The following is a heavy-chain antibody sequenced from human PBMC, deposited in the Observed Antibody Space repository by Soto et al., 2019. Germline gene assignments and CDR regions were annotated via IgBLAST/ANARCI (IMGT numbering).Heavy chain of an antibody. J-gene: IGHJ4*02. CDR1: GFTFSSYW. Sequence: GGSLRLSCAASGFTFSSYWMSWVRQAPGKGLEWVANIKQDGSEKYYVDSVKGRFTISRDNAKNSLYLQMNSLRAEDTAVYYCAREDLTRSSSPPFDYWGQGTLVTVSS. CDR3: AREDLTRSSSPPFDY. D-gene: IGHD6-6*01. CDR2: IKQDGSEK. V-gene: IGHV3-7*03.